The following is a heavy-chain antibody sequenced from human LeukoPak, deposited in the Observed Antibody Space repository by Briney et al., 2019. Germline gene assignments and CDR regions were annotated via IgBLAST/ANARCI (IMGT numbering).Heavy chain of an antibody. V-gene: IGHV3-13*01. J-gene: IGHJ3*02. CDR3: AREAISGSYRGDAFDI. D-gene: IGHD1-26*01. CDR1: GFTVSSNY. Sequence: AGGSLRLSCAASGFTVSSNYMSWVRQAPGKGLEWVSAIGTAGDTYYPGSVKGRFTISRENAKNSLYLQMNSLRAGDTAVYYCAREAISGSYRGDAFDIWGQGTMVTVSS. CDR2: IGTAGDT.